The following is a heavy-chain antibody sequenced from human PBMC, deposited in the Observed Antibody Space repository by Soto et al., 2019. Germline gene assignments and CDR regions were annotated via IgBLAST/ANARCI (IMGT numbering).Heavy chain of an antibody. CDR1: GFTFSSYA. V-gene: IGHV3-30*18. CDR3: AKDRTTIFGVVTYYFDN. CDR2: ISYHGSHN. J-gene: IGHJ4*02. Sequence: HVKLVESGGGVIQPGKSLRLSCAASGFTFSSYAMHWVRQAPGKGLEWVAFISYHGSHNYYADSVKGRFTISRDNSKNTLYLQMNSLRPEDTAVFFCAKDRTTIFGVVTYYFDNWGQGTLVTVSS. D-gene: IGHD3-3*01.